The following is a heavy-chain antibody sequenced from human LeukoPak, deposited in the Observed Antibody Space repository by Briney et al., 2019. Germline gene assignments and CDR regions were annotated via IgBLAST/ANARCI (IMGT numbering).Heavy chain of an antibody. D-gene: IGHD3-22*01. J-gene: IGHJ4*02. V-gene: IGHV3-30*07. Sequence: SVKGRFTISRDNSKNTLYLQMNSLRAEDTAVYYCARDYYDSSGYDFDYWGQGTLVTVSS. CDR3: ARDYYDSSGYDFDY.